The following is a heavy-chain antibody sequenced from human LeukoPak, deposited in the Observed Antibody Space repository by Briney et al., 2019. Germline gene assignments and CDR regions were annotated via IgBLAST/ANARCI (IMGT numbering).Heavy chain of an antibody. CDR3: XRAGAYYYDSSGXYPYYFDY. Sequence: SETLSLTCAVYGGSFSGYYWSWIRQPPGKGLEWIGEINHSGSTNYNPSLKSRVTISVDTSKNQFSLKLSSVTAADTAVYYCXRAGAYYYDSSGXYPYYFDYWGQGTLVTVSS. D-gene: IGHD3-22*01. J-gene: IGHJ4*02. CDR1: GGSFSGYY. V-gene: IGHV4-34*01. CDR2: INHSGST.